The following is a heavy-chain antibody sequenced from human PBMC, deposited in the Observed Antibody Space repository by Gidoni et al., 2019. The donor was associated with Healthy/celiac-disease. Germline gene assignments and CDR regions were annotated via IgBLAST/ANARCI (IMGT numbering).Heavy chain of an antibody. CDR2: ISYDGSNK. J-gene: IGHJ5*02. V-gene: IGHV3-30*18. D-gene: IGHD6-6*01. CDR1: GFTFRCYG. Sequence: QVQLVESGGGVVQPGRSLRLSCAASGFTFRCYGLPWVRPAPGKGLEWVAGISYDGSNKYYADSVKGRFTISRDNSKNTLYLQMNSLRAEDTAVYYCAKLLGSSSHNWCDPWGQGTLVTVSS. CDR3: AKLLGSSSHNWCDP.